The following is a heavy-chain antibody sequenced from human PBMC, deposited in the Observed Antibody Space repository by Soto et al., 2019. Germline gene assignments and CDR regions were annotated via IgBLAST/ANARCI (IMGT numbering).Heavy chain of an antibody. V-gene: IGHV1-69*05. J-gene: IGHJ4*02. CDR2: IIPIFGTA. CDR1: GGTFSSYA. Sequence: EASVKVSCKASGGTFSSYAISWVRQAPGQGLEWMGGIIPIFGTANYAQKLQGRVTMTTDTSTSTAYMELRSLRSDDTAVYYCARGIAVAGTINYWGQGTLVTVSS. D-gene: IGHD6-13*01. CDR3: ARGIAVAGTINY.